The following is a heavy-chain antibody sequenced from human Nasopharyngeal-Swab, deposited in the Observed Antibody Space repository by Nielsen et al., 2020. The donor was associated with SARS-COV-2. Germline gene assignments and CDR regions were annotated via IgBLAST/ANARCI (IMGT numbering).Heavy chain of an antibody. V-gene: IGHV4-31*03. CDR3: ARGAFDDYAPNWFDP. CDR2: IYYSGST. Sequence: SETLSLTCTVSGGSISSGGYYWSWIRQHPGKGLEWIGYIYYSGSTYYNPSLKSRVTISVDTSKNQFSLKLSSVTAADTAVYYCARGAFDDYAPNWFDPWGQGTLVTVSS. J-gene: IGHJ5*02. CDR1: GGSISSGGYY. D-gene: IGHD3-16*01.